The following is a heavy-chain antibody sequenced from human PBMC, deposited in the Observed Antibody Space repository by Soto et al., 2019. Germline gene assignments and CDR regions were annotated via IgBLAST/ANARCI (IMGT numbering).Heavy chain of an antibody. V-gene: IGHV3-30*03. CDR1: GFTFSSYG. CDR2: ISYDGSNK. J-gene: IGHJ4*02. CDR3: AGKAYDYIWGSYRYGTPTPFDY. Sequence: GGSLRLSCAASGFTFSSYGMHWVRQAPGKGLEWVAVISYDGSNKYYADSVKGRFTISRDNSKNTLYLQMNSLRAEDTAVYYCAGKAYDYIWGSYRYGTPTPFDYWGQGTLVTVSS. D-gene: IGHD3-16*02.